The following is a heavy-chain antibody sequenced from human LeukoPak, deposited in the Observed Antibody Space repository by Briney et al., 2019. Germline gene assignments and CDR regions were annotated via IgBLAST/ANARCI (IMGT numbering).Heavy chain of an antibody. J-gene: IGHJ1*01. CDR2: IYYSGST. V-gene: IGHV4-39*07. D-gene: IGHD3-22*01. CDR1: GGSISSSSYY. Sequence: SETLSLTCTVSGGSISSSSYYWGWIRQPPGKGLEWIGNIYYSGSTYYNPSLKSRVTISVDTSKNQFSLKLSSLTAADTAVYYCAPPPDRDGSGYDFPAWGFQHWGQGTLVTVSS. CDR3: APPPDRDGSGYDFPAWGFQH.